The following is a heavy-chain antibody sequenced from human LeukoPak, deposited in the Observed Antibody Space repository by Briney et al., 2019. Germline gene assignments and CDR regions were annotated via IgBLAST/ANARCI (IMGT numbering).Heavy chain of an antibody. V-gene: IGHV4-34*01. D-gene: IGHD5-18*01. Sequence: SETLSLTCAVYGGSFSGYYWSWIRQPPGKGLEWIGEINHSGSTNYNPSLKSRVTISVDTSKNQFSLKLSSVTAADTAAYYCTGRIDTAVFDYWGQGTLVTVSS. CDR1: GGSFSGYY. CDR2: INHSGST. CDR3: TGRIDTAVFDY. J-gene: IGHJ4*02.